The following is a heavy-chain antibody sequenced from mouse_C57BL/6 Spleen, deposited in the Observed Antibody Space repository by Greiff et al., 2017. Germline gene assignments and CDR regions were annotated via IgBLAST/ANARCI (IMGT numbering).Heavy chain of an antibody. J-gene: IGHJ2*01. V-gene: IGHV1-78*01. CDR3: ARNYGSPFDY. Sequence: QVQLQQSDAELVKPGASVKISCTVSGFTFTDHTIHWMKQRPEQGLEWIGYIYPRDGSTKYSEKFKGKATLTADKSSSTSYMQLNSLTSENSAVYFCARNYGSPFDYWGQGTTLTVSS. D-gene: IGHD1-1*01. CDR1: GFTFTDHT. CDR2: IYPRDGST.